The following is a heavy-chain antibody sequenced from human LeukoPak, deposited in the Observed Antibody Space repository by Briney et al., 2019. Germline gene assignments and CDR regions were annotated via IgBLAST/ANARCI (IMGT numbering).Heavy chain of an antibody. CDR1: GFTFSSYA. V-gene: IGHV3-23*01. D-gene: IGHD2-8*02. J-gene: IGHJ4*02. CDR3: AKRSCPGGGCNFDY. Sequence: GGSLRLSCAASGFTFSSYAMSWVRQAPGKGLEWVSAISDSGGSTNYADSVKGHLTISRDNSKNTLYLQMNGLRAEDTAIYYCAKRSCPGGGCNFDYWGQGTLVTVSS. CDR2: ISDSGGST.